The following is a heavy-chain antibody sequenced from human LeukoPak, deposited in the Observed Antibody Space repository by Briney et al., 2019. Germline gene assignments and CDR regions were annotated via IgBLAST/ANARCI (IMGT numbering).Heavy chain of an antibody. J-gene: IGHJ4*02. Sequence: GGSLRLSCAASGFIFSTYYMNWVRQAPGKGLEWVSSISSSSSYIYYADSVKGRFTISRDNAKNSLYLQVNSLRAEDTAVYYCARGMFGAAAGDYWGQGTLVTVSS. CDR3: ARGMFGAAAGDY. CDR2: ISSSSSYI. CDR1: GFIFSTYY. V-gene: IGHV3-21*01. D-gene: IGHD6-13*01.